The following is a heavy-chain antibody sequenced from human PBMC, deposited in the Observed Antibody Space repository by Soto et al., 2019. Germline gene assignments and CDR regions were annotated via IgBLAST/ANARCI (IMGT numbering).Heavy chain of an antibody. Sequence: QLQLQESGPGLVKPSETLSLTCTVSGGSISSSSYYWGWIRQPPGKGLEWIGSIYYSGSTYYNPSLKSRVTISVDTSKNQFSLKLSSVTAADTAVYYCARQDYYYDSSGYGAFDIWGQGTMVTVSS. V-gene: IGHV4-39*01. CDR1: GGSISSSSYY. CDR2: IYYSGST. CDR3: ARQDYYYDSSGYGAFDI. D-gene: IGHD3-22*01. J-gene: IGHJ3*02.